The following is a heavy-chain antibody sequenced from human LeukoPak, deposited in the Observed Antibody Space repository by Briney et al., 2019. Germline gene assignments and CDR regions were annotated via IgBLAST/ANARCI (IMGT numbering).Heavy chain of an antibody. CDR3: ARLQYCSGTSCYWFDP. Sequence: SETLSLTCTVSGGSISSSYYHWGWIRQPPGKGLEWIGSIYYSGSTYYNPSLKSRVTISVDTSKNQFSLRLSSVTAADTAVYYCARLQYCSGTSCYWFDPWGQGTLVTVSS. J-gene: IGHJ5*02. V-gene: IGHV4-39*07. CDR1: GGSISSSYYH. CDR2: IYYSGST. D-gene: IGHD2-2*01.